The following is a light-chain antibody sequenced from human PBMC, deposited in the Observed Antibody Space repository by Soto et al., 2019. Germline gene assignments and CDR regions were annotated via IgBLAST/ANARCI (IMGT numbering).Light chain of an antibody. Sequence: QSALTQPASVSGSPGQSITISCTGTSSDVGGYNYVSWYQQDPGKAPKLMIYDVSNRPSGVSNRFSGSKSGNTASLTISGLQAEDEADYYCSSYASSSTPHVVFGGGTQLTAL. CDR1: SSDVGGYNY. CDR2: DVS. CDR3: SSYASSSTPHVV. J-gene: IGLJ2*01. V-gene: IGLV2-14*01.